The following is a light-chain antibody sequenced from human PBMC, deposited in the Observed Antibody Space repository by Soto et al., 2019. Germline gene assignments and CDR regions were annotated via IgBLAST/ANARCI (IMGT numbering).Light chain of an antibody. V-gene: IGKV1-5*01. Sequence: DIQMTQSPSTLSASVGDRVTIPCRTSQSISSWLAWYQQRPGKAPRLLIYGASSRDTGVPDRFSGGGSGTEFSLTITSLQPEDFAMYFCLQYDSYPWTFGQGTKVDIK. CDR3: LQYDSYPWT. J-gene: IGKJ1*01. CDR2: GAS. CDR1: QSISSW.